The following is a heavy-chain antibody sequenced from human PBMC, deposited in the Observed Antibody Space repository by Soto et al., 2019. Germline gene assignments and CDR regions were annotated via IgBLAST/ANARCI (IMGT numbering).Heavy chain of an antibody. J-gene: IGHJ4*02. CDR1: GGAISSSNW. CDR3: AIDRTHCSGDSCRVGDDY. V-gene: IGHV4-4*02. CDR2: IFHSGRT. D-gene: IGHD2-15*01. Sequence: QVQLQESGPGLVRPSGTLSLTCAVSGGAISSSNWWTWVRQPPGKGLEWIGEIFHSGRTNYNPSLKSRLTISVDKSKNEFSLKLTSVTAADTAVYYCAIDRTHCSGDSCRVGDDYWGQGTLVTVSS.